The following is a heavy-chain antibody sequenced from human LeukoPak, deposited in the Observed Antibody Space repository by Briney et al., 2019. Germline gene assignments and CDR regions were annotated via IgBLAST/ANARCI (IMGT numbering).Heavy chain of an antibody. D-gene: IGHD4-23*01. Sequence: PGGTLRLSCAASGFTFSSYGMSWVRQAPGKGLEWVAFIRYDGSNKYYADSVKGRFTISRDNSKNTLYLQMNSLRAEDTAVYYCAKDYGGDTFDYWGQGTLVTVSS. CDR2: IRYDGSNK. J-gene: IGHJ4*02. CDR3: AKDYGGDTFDY. V-gene: IGHV3-30*02. CDR1: GFTFSSYG.